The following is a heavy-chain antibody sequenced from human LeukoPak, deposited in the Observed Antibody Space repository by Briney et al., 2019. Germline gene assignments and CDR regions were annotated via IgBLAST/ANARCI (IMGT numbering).Heavy chain of an antibody. CDR2: IYYSGST. J-gene: IGHJ4*02. Sequence: PSETLSLTCTVSGGSISSYYWSWIRQPPGKGLEWIGYIYYSGSTNYNPSLKSRVTISVDTSKNQFSLKLSSVTAADTAVYYCARGHYGGDFDYLGQGTLVPVSS. V-gene: IGHV4-59*01. CDR1: GGSISSYY. D-gene: IGHD4-23*01. CDR3: ARGHYGGDFDY.